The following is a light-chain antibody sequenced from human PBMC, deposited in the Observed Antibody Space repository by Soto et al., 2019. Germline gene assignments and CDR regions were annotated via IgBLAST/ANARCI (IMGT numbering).Light chain of an antibody. V-gene: IGLV1-44*01. CDR1: ISNIGSNS. J-gene: IGLJ2*01. CDR2: SSN. CDR3: AAWDDSLNGVV. Sequence: QAVLAQPPSASETPGRRVTISCSGSISNIGSNSVNWYQQFRGTAPKLLIYSSNQRPSGVPDRFSGSKSGTSASLAISGLQSEDEADYYCAAWDDSLNGVVFGGGTKLTVL.